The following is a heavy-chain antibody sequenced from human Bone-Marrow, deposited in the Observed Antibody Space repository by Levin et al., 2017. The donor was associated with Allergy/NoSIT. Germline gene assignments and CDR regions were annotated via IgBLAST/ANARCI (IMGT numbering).Heavy chain of an antibody. Sequence: PSETLSLTCTVSGDSISSNNYYWGWIRQSPGKGLEWIGSIYHRGSPDYNPSLKSRVTISVDTSNNQFSLNLSSVTAADTAAYYCARQIRIVVVVPATRWFDPWGQGILVTVSS. D-gene: IGHD2-15*01. J-gene: IGHJ5*02. CDR1: GDSISSNNYY. V-gene: IGHV4-39*01. CDR2: IYHRGSP. CDR3: ARQIRIVVVVPATRWFDP.